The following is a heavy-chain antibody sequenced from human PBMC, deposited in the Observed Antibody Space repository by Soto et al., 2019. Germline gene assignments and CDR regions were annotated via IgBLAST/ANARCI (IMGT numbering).Heavy chain of an antibody. CDR2: ISSSSSYI. J-gene: IGHJ4*02. CDR1: GFTFSSYS. V-gene: IGHV3-21*01. D-gene: IGHD5-18*01. Sequence: EVQLVESGGGLVKPGGSLRLSCAASGFTFSSYSMNWVRQAPGKGLEWVSSISSSSSYIYYADSVKGRFTISRDNAKNSLYLQMNSLRAEDTAVYYCARDFMAAMEAYFDYWGQGTLVTVSS. CDR3: ARDFMAAMEAYFDY.